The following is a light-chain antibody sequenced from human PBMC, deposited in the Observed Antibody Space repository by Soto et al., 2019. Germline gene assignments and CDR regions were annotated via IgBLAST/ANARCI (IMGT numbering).Light chain of an antibody. V-gene: IGKV1-5*01. J-gene: IGKJ2*01. Sequence: RASQSVSNWLAWYKQXPGKAPTXLIYDVSRLETGVPSRFSGSGSGTEFTLTINSLKPEDFATYFCQQYDTYYTFGQGTKLDIK. CDR2: DVS. CDR1: QSVSNW. CDR3: QQYDTYYT.